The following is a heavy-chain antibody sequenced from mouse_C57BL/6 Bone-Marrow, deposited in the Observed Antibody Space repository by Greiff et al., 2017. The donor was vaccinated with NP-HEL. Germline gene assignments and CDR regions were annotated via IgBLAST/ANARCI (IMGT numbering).Heavy chain of an antibody. Sequence: VQLQQSGPVLVKPGASVTMSCKASGYTFTDYYMNWVKQSHGKSLEWIGVINPYNGGTSYNQKFKGKATLTDYKSSSTAYMELNSLTSEDSAVYYCARGRYYGSSTYWGQGTTLTVSS. D-gene: IGHD1-1*01. CDR2: INPYNGGT. J-gene: IGHJ2*01. CDR1: GYTFTDYY. CDR3: ARGRYYGSSTY. V-gene: IGHV1-19*01.